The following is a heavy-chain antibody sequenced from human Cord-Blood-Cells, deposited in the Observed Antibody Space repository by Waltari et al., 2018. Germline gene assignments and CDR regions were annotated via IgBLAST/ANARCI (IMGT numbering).Heavy chain of an antibody. Sequence: QLQLQESGPGLVKPSETLSLTCTVSGGSLSSSSYYLGWIRQPPGKGLEWIGSIYYSGSTYYNPSLKSRVTISVDTSKNQFSLKLSSVTAADTAVYYCARHFGRNIVVVPAAIDYWGQGTLVTVSS. D-gene: IGHD2-2*01. J-gene: IGHJ4*02. V-gene: IGHV4-39*01. CDR2: IYYSGST. CDR1: GGSLSSSSYY. CDR3: ARHFGRNIVVVPAAIDY.